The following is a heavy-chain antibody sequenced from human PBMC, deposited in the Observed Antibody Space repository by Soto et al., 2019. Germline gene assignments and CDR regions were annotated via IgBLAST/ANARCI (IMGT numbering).Heavy chain of an antibody. CDR3: ARGDVVVVAATPTHYYYGMDV. D-gene: IGHD2-15*01. CDR2: INPNSGGT. J-gene: IGHJ6*02. Sequence: QVQLVQSGAEVKKPGASVKVSCKASGYTFTGYYMHWVRQAPGQGLEWMGWINPNSGGTNYAQKFQGWVTMTRDTSISTAYMELSRLRSADTAVYYCARGDVVVVAATPTHYYYGMDVWGQGTTVTVSS. V-gene: IGHV1-2*04. CDR1: GYTFTGYY.